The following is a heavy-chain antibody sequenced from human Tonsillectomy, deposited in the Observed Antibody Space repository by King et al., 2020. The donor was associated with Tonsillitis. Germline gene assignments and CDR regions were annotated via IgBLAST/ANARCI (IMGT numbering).Heavy chain of an antibody. CDR1: GFTVSSDY. D-gene: IGHD6-13*01. CDR3: AKDIAAAGFFDY. J-gene: IGHJ4*02. Sequence: VQLVESGGGVVQPGGSLRLSCAASGFTVSSDYMSWVRQAPGKGLEWVSVIYSGGRTYYADSWKGRFTISRDNSKNTLYLQMNSLRAEDTAGYYCAKDIAAAGFFDYWGQGTLVTVSS. CDR2: IYSGGRT. V-gene: IGHV3-66*01.